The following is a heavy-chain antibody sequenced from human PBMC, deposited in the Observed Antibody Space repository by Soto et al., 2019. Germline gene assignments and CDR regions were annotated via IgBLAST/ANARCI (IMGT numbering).Heavy chain of an antibody. V-gene: IGHV5-51*01. J-gene: IGHJ4*02. CDR3: GRRSPAPLKMCYFDY. D-gene: IGHD2-2*01. Sequence: PGESLKIPCKGSGYSFTTYWIGWVRQMPGKGLEWMGIIYPGDSDTRYSPSFQGQVTISADKCITTAYLQWSSLKASDTAMYYCGRRSPAPLKMCYFDYWGQGTLVTVSS. CDR1: GYSFTTYW. CDR2: IYPGDSDT.